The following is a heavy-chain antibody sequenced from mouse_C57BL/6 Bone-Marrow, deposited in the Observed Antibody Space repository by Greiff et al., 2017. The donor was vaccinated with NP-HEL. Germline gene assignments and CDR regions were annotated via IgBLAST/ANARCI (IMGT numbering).Heavy chain of an antibody. CDR3: ARAPFITTVVATSMDY. J-gene: IGHJ4*01. D-gene: IGHD1-1*01. V-gene: IGHV1-82*01. CDR2: IYPGEGDT. Sequence: VQLQQSGPELVKPGASVKISCKASGYAFSSSWMNWVKQRHGKGLEWIGRIYPGEGDTNYNGKFKGKATRTADKSSSTSYMQHCSLTSEDSAVYFCARAPFITTVVATSMDYWGQGTSVTVSS. CDR1: GYAFSSSW.